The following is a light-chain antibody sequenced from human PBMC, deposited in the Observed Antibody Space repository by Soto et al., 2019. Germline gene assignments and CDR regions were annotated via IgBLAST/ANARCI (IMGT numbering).Light chain of an antibody. Sequence: QSALTQPPSASGSPGRSVTISCTGTSSDVGSYDYVSWFQQHPGKAPKLIIYEVTKRPSGVPDRFSASKSGNTASLTVSGLQAEDEADYYCSSFVAGNNYWVFGGGTKLTVL. CDR2: EVT. CDR3: SSFVAGNNYWV. V-gene: IGLV2-8*01. J-gene: IGLJ3*02. CDR1: SSDVGSYDY.